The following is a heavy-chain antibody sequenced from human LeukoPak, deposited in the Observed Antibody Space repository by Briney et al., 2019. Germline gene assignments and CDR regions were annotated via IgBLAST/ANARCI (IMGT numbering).Heavy chain of an antibody. J-gene: IGHJ6*03. CDR1: GFTFSSFS. CDR2: ISTGSSYI. D-gene: IGHD2-2*01. V-gene: IGHV3-21*01. Sequence: KPGGSLRLSCAASGFTFSSFSMNWVRQAPGRGLEWVSSISTGSSYINYADSVKGRFAISRDNAQNSLYLQMTGLRAEDTAVYYCARSEGYCSSASCDAYYYYMDVWGKGTTVTVSS. CDR3: ARSEGYCSSASCDAYYYYMDV.